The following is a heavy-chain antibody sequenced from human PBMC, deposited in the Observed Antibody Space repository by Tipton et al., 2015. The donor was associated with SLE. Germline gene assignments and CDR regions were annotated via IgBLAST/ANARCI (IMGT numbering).Heavy chain of an antibody. D-gene: IGHD6-13*01. CDR1: GFTVSSNY. J-gene: IGHJ4*02. CDR2: IYSGGST. Sequence: GSLRLSCAASGFTVSSNYMSWVRQAPGKGLEWVSVIYSGGSTYYADSVKGRFTISRDNSKNTLYLQMNSLRAEDTAVYYCARGLAAAGTLFDYWGQGTLVTVSS. V-gene: IGHV3-66*02. CDR3: ARGLAAAGTLFDY.